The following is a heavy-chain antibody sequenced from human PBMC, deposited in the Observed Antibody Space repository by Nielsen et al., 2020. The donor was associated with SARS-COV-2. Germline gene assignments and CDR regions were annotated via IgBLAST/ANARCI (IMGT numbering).Heavy chain of an antibody. V-gene: IGHV4-39*07. CDR2: INHSGST. D-gene: IGHD3-9*01. CDR1: GGSISSSSYY. Sequence: SETLSLTCTVSGGSISSSSYYWSWIRQPPGKGLEWIGEINHSGSTNYNPSLKSRVTISVDTSKNQFSLKLSSVTAADTAVYYCARVRHFDWLLWPRARRGGKKNFDYWGQGTLVTVSS. J-gene: IGHJ4*02. CDR3: ARVRHFDWLLWPRARRGGKKNFDY.